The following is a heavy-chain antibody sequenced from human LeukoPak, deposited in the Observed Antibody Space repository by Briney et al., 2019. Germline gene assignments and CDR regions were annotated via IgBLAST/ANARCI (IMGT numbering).Heavy chain of an antibody. J-gene: IGHJ3*02. Sequence: SQTLSLTCTVSGGSISSGGYYWSWIRQHPGKGLEWIGYIYYSGSTYYNPSLKSRVTISVDTSKNQFSLKLSSVTAADTAVYYCARDLYGDYAAAFDIWGQGTMVTVSS. CDR3: ARDLYGDYAAAFDI. V-gene: IGHV4-31*03. D-gene: IGHD4-17*01. CDR1: GGSISSGGYY. CDR2: IYYSGST.